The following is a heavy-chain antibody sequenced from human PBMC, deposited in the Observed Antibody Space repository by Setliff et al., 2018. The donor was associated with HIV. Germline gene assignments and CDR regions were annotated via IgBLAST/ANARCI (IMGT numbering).Heavy chain of an antibody. V-gene: IGHV1-18*01. D-gene: IGHD6-13*01. J-gene: IGHJ4*02. CDR1: GYTFTSYG. CDR3: ARVSEQQLGSDFYYFDY. Sequence: ASVKVSCKASGYTFTSYGISWVRQAPGQGLEWMGWISAYNGNTNYAQKFQGRVTITADESTSTAYMELSSLRSEDTAVYYCARVSEQQLGSDFYYFDYWGQGTLVTVSS. CDR2: ISAYNGNT.